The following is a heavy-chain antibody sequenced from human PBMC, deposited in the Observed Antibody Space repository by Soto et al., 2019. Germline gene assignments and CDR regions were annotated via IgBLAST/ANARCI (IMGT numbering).Heavy chain of an antibody. J-gene: IGHJ6*02. CDR1: GYTFTGYY. D-gene: IGHD3-10*01. CDR2: INPNSGGT. CDR3: ARVGYYYGSGSPYYYGMDV. Sequence: GASVKVSCKASGYTFTGYYMHWVRQAPGQGLEWMGWINPNSGGTNYAQKFQGRVTMTRDTSISTAYMELSRLRSDDTAVYYCARVGYYYGSGSPYYYGMDVWGQETTGTVCS. V-gene: IGHV1-2*02.